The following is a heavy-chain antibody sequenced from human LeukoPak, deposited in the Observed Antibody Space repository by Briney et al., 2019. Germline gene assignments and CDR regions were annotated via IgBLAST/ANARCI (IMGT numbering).Heavy chain of an antibody. J-gene: IGHJ5*02. D-gene: IGHD3-3*01. CDR3: ARGYYDFFP. Sequence: GGSLRLSCAASGFTFSSYWMSWVRQAPGKGLEWVANIKQDGSEKYYVYSVKGRFTISRDNAKNSLYLQMNRLRAEDTGVYYCARGYYDFFPWGQGTLVTVSS. CDR1: GFTFSSYW. CDR2: IKQDGSEK. V-gene: IGHV3-7*01.